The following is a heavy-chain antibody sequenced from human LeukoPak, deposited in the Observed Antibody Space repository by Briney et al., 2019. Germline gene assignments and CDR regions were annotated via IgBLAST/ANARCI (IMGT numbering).Heavy chain of an antibody. V-gene: IGHV3-21*01. CDR2: TSSSSSYI. J-gene: IGHJ6*03. CDR1: GFTFSSYS. CDR3: ARAAGSSSHYYYMDV. D-gene: IGHD6-6*01. Sequence: GGSLRLSCAASGFTFSSYSMNWVRQAPGKGLEWVSSTSSSSSYIYYADSVKGRFTISRDNAKNSLYLQMNSLRAEDTAVYYCARAAGSSSHYYYMDVWGKGTTVTVSS.